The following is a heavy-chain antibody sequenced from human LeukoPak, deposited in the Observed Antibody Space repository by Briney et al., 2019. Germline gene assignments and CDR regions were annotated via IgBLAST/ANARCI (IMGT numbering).Heavy chain of an antibody. Sequence: GGSLRLSCAASGFTFSSYSMNWVRQAPGKGLEWVSYISSSSSTIYYVDSVKGRFTISRDNAKNSLYLQMNSLRAEDTAVYYCARDSVSSSWPNYFDYWGQGTLVTVSS. D-gene: IGHD6-13*01. J-gene: IGHJ4*02. CDR1: GFTFSSYS. CDR2: ISSSSSTI. CDR3: ARDSVSSSWPNYFDY. V-gene: IGHV3-48*01.